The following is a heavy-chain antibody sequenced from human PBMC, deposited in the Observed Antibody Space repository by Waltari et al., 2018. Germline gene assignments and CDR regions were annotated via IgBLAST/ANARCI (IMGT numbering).Heavy chain of an antibody. J-gene: IGHJ5*02. V-gene: IGHV1-2*06. D-gene: IGHD6-6*01. CDR1: GYTFTGYY. CDR2: INPTSGGT. Sequence: QVQLVQSGAEVKKPGASVKVSCKASGYTFTGYYMHWVRQAPGQGLEWMGRINPTSGGTNYAQKFQGRVTMTRDTSISTAYMELSRLRSDDTAVYYCARDLNSSSDWFDPWGQGTLVTVSS. CDR3: ARDLNSSSDWFDP.